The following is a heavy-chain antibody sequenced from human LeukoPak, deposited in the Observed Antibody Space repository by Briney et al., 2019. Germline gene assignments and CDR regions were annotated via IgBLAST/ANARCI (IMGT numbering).Heavy chain of an antibody. CDR3: ARYFYDDSGFPNYSFDY. J-gene: IGHJ4*02. CDR2: ISSCNGDT. V-gene: IGHV1-18*01. Sequence: ASVKVSCKASGYTFNKYGITWVRQAPGQGLEWMGWISSCNGDTNYAQKFQGRATMTTDTSTTTAYMELRSLRYDDTAVYYCARYFYDDSGFPNYSFDYWGQGTLVTVSS. D-gene: IGHD3-22*01. CDR1: GYTFNKYG.